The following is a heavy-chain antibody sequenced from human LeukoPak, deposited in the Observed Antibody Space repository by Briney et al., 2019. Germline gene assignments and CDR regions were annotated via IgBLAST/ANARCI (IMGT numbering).Heavy chain of an antibody. D-gene: IGHD3-22*01. CDR2: INHSGST. Sequence: SETLSLTCAVYGGSFSGYYWSWIRQPPGKGLEWIGEINHSGSTNHNPSLKSRVTISVDTSKNQFSLKLSSVTAADTAVYYCARGGGVYYDSSGYYPYPFDYWGQGTLVTVSS. J-gene: IGHJ4*02. V-gene: IGHV4-34*01. CDR1: GGSFSGYY. CDR3: ARGGGVYYDSSGYYPYPFDY.